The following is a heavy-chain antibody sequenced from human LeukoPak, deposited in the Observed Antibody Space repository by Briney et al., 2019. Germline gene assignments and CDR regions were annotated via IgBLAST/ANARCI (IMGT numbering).Heavy chain of an antibody. CDR2: IKPDGREK. CDR3: ATMASNVFEY. CDR1: GSTLSNYW. V-gene: IGHV3-7*03. D-gene: IGHD5-24*01. J-gene: IGHJ4*02. Sequence: GGSLRLSCEASGSTLSNYWITWVRQAPGKGLEWVANIKPDGREKYYMPSVKGRFTISRDSAKNSFYLQMNSLRAEDTAVYYCATMASNVFEYWGQGTLVIVSS.